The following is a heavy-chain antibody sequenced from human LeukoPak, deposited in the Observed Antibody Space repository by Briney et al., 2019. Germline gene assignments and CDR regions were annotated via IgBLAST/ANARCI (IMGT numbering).Heavy chain of an antibody. D-gene: IGHD3-22*01. CDR1: GGTISSYY. J-gene: IGHJ4*02. Sequence: SETLSLTCTVSGGTISSYYWSWLRQPPGKGLEWIGYIYYSGSTNYNPSLKSRVTISVDTSNNQFSLKLSSVTAADTAVYYCASFSDHDSSCYYDDAGACWGQGTLVTVSS. CDR2: IYYSGST. V-gene: IGHV4-59*08. CDR3: ASFSDHDSSCYYDDAGAC.